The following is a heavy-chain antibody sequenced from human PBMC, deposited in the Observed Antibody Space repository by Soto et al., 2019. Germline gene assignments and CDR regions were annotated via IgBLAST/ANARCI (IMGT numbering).Heavy chain of an antibody. V-gene: IGHV4-34*01. CDR3: ALRTYYDFWSGYYLAFDI. CDR1: GGSFSGYY. Sequence: QVQLQQWGAGLLKPSETLSLTCAVYGGSFSGYYWSWIRQPPGKGLEWIGEINHSGSTNYNPSLKSRVTISVDTSKNQFSLKLSSVTAADTAVYYCALRTYYDFWSGYYLAFDIWGQGTMVTVSS. D-gene: IGHD3-3*01. J-gene: IGHJ3*02. CDR2: INHSGST.